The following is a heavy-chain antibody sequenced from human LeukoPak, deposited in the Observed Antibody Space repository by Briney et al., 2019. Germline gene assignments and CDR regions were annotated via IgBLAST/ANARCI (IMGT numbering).Heavy chain of an antibody. CDR3: ARDRRRRGSTSCYYFDY. Sequence: GGSLRLSCAASGFTFSSYWMSWVRQAPGKGLEWVANIKQDGSEKYYVDSVKGRFTISRDNAKNSLYLQMNSPRAEDTAVYYCARDRRRRGSTSCYYFDYWGQGTLVTVSS. V-gene: IGHV3-7*01. CDR1: GFTFSSYW. J-gene: IGHJ4*02. CDR2: IKQDGSEK. D-gene: IGHD2-2*01.